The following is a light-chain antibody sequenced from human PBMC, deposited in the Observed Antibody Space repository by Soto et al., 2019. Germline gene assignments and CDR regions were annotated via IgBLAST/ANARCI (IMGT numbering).Light chain of an antibody. Sequence: DIQLTQSPSSLSASVGDRVSITCRASQRITTYLNWYQQRPGKSPKLLISAASSLQTGVPSRFSGSGSGTDFTLTISSLRPEDFVTYYCQHSYGTPLTFGGGTRVEI. CDR2: AAS. J-gene: IGKJ4*01. CDR1: QRITTY. CDR3: QHSYGTPLT. V-gene: IGKV1-39*01.